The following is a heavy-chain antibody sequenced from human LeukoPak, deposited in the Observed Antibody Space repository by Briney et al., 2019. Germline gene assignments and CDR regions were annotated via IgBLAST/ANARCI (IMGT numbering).Heavy chain of an antibody. CDR1: GGSISSGGYY. CDR3: ARCSGHLYYSDY. Sequence: SQTLSLTCTVSGGSISSGGYYWSWIRQHPGKGLEWIGYIYYSGSTYYNPSLKSRVTISVDTSKNQFSLKLSSVTAADTAVYYCARCSGHLYYSDYWGQGTLVTVSS. D-gene: IGHD2-15*01. V-gene: IGHV4-31*03. CDR2: IYYSGST. J-gene: IGHJ4*02.